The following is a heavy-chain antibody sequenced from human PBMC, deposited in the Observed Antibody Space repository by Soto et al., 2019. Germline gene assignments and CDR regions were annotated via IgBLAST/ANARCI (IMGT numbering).Heavy chain of an antibody. D-gene: IGHD2-2*02. CDR2: IYPGDSDT. CDR3: AAMLGYCSSTSCYRKRDYYYYGMDV. Sequence: GESLKISCKGSGYSFTSYWIGWVRQMPGEGLEWMGIIYPGDSDTRYSPSFQGQVTISADKSISTAYLQWSSLKASDTAMYYCAAMLGYCSSTSCYRKRDYYYYGMDVWGQGTTVTVSS. V-gene: IGHV5-51*01. CDR1: GYSFTSYW. J-gene: IGHJ6*02.